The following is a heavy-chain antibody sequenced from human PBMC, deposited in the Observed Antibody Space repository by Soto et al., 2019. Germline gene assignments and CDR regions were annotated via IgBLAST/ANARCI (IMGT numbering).Heavy chain of an antibody. CDR3: ARDPGSIFGVVTYYYYYGMDV. J-gene: IGHJ6*02. V-gene: IGHV3-48*03. CDR1: GFTFSSYE. Sequence: EVQLVESGGGLVQPGGSLRLSCAASGFTFSSYEMNWVRQAPGKGLEWVSYISSSGSTIYYADSVKGRFTISRDNAKNSLYLQMNSLRAEDTAFYYCARDPGSIFGVVTYYYYYGMDVWGQGTTVTVSS. CDR2: ISSSGSTI. D-gene: IGHD3-3*01.